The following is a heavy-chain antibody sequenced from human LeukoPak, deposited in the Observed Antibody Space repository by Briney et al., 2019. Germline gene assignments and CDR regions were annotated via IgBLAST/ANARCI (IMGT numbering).Heavy chain of an antibody. V-gene: IGHV3-48*03. CDR2: ISSSGSTI. CDR3: ATDYGDYEPIDY. Sequence: GGSLRLSCAASGFTFSSYEMNWVRQAPGKGLEWVSYISSSGSTIHYADSVKGRFSVSRDNSKNTLYLQMNSLRPDDTAMYYCATDYGDYEPIDYWGQGTLVTVSS. CDR1: GFTFSSYE. D-gene: IGHD4-17*01. J-gene: IGHJ4*02.